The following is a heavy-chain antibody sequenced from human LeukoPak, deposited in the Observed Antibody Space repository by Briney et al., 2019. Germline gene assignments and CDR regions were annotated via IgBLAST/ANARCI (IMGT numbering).Heavy chain of an antibody. J-gene: IGHJ4*02. CDR2: IYYSGST. CDR3: ARGTSYYYGSGSYYRVVYFDY. CDR1: GGSISSSSYY. Sequence: SETLSLTCTVSGGSISSSSYYWGWIRQPPGKGLEWIGSIYYSGSTYYNPSLKSRVTISVDTSKNQFSLKLSSVTAADTAVYYCARGTSYYYGSGSYYRVVYFDYWGQGTLVTVSS. D-gene: IGHD3-10*01. V-gene: IGHV4-39*07.